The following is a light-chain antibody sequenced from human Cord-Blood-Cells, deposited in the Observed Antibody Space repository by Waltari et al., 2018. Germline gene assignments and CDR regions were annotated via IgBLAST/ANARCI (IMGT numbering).Light chain of an antibody. CDR2: GAS. CDR1: QSVSNSY. Sequence: EIVLTQSPGTLSLSPGEGGTLSCRASQSVSNSYLAWYQQKPGLAPRLLIYGASSRATGIPDRFSGSGSGTDFTLTISRLEPEDFAVYYCQQYGSSPPFTFGPGTKVDIK. J-gene: IGKJ3*01. V-gene: IGKV3-20*01. CDR3: QQYGSSPPFT.